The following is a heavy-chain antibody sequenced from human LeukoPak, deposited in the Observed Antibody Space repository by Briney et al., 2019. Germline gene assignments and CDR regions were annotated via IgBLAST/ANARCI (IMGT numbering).Heavy chain of an antibody. CDR1: GGSFSGYY. CDR3: ARVGDYVWGSYRLSDFDC. D-gene: IGHD3-16*02. J-gene: IGHJ4*02. CDR2: INHSGST. V-gene: IGHV4-34*01. Sequence: SETLSLTCAVYGGSFSGYYWSWIRQPPGKGLEWIGEINHSGSTNYNPSLKSRVTISVDTSKNQFSLKLSSVTAADTAEYYCARVGDYVWGSYRLSDFDCWGQGTLVTVSS.